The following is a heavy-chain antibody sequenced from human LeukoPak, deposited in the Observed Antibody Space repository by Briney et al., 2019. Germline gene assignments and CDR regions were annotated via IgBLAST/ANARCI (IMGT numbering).Heavy chain of an antibody. CDR1: GGSFSGYY. D-gene: IGHD6-25*01. CDR3: AIQRMEAFDI. J-gene: IGHJ3*02. Sequence: PSETLSLTCAVYGGSFSGYYWSWIRQPPGKGLEWIGEINHSGSTNYNPSFKSRVTISVDTSKNQFSLKLSSVTAADTAVYYCAIQRMEAFDIWGQGTMVTVSS. CDR2: INHSGST. V-gene: IGHV4-34*01.